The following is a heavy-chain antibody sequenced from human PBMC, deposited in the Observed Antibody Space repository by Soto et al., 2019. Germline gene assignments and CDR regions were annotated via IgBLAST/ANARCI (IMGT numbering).Heavy chain of an antibody. CDR3: ARPLTGTTSLYYYYGMDV. CDR2: IDPSDSYT. Sequence: GESLKISCKGPGYSITSYWISWVRQMPGKGLEWMGRIDPSDSYTNYSPSFQGHVTISADKSISTAYLQWSSLKASDTAMYYCARPLTGTTSLYYYYGMDVWGQGTTVTVSS. J-gene: IGHJ6*02. CDR1: GYSITSYW. V-gene: IGHV5-10-1*01. D-gene: IGHD1-7*01.